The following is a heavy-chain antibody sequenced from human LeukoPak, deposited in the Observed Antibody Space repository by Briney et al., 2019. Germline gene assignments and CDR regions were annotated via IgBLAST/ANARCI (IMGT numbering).Heavy chain of an antibody. CDR3: ARGGSSGFLDY. Sequence: PSETLSLTCAVYSGSFNGYYWSWIRQPPGKGLEWIGEINHSGSTNYNPSLRSRVTISVDTSKNQFSLKMISVTAADPAVYYCARGGSSGFLDYWGQGTLVTVSS. D-gene: IGHD3-22*01. V-gene: IGHV4-34*01. J-gene: IGHJ4*02. CDR1: SGSFNGYY. CDR2: INHSGST.